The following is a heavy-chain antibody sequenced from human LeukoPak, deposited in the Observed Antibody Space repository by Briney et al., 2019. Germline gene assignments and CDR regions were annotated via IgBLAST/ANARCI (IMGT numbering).Heavy chain of an antibody. CDR3: AKDKLAVGRYSSSWYVPAGIIDY. CDR2: ISGSGGST. J-gene: IGHJ4*02. CDR1: GFTFSSYA. V-gene: IGHV3-23*01. D-gene: IGHD6-13*01. Sequence: GGSLRLSCAASGFTFSSYAMSWVRQAPGKGLEWVSAISGSGGSTYYADSVKGRFTISRDNSKNTLYLQMNSLRAEDTAVYYCAKDKLAVGRYSSSWYVPAGIIDYWGQGTLVTVSS.